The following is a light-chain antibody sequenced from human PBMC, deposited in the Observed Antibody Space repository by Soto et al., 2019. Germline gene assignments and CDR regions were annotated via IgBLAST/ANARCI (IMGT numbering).Light chain of an antibody. J-gene: IGKJ4*01. CDR2: FTS. CDR3: QQYNSWPLT. CDR1: QSLRNN. Sequence: EIVMTQSPATLSVSPGERTTLSCRASQSLRNNLAWYQQKPGQAPRLLIYFTSTRATGIPARFSGSGSGTDFTLTISSLQSEDFAVYYCQQYNSWPLTFGGGTTVETK. V-gene: IGKV3-15*01.